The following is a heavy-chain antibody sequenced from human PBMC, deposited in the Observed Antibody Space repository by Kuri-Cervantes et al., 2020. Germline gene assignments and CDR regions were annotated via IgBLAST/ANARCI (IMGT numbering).Heavy chain of an antibody. V-gene: IGHV4-34*01. D-gene: IGHD4-17*01. J-gene: IGHJ3*02. CDR2: INHSGST. Sequence: SQTLSLTCAVYGGSFSGYYWSWIRQPPGKGLEWIGEINHSGSTNYNPSLKSRVTISVDTSKNQFSLKLSSVTAADTAVYYCARVARDTDYGDYVGAFDIWGQGTMVTVSS. CDR1: GGSFSGYY. CDR3: ARVARDTDYGDYVGAFDI.